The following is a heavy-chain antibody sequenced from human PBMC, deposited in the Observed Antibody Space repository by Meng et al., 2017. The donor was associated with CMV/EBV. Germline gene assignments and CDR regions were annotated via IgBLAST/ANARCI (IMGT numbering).Heavy chain of an antibody. Sequence: ASVKVSCKASGYTFTGYYMHWVRQAPGQGLEWMGWINPNSGGTNYAQKFQGRVTMTRDTSISTAYMELSRLRSDDTAVYYCASGGRRIAAVNNWFDPWGQGTLVTVSS. J-gene: IGHJ5*02. V-gene: IGHV1-2*02. D-gene: IGHD6-13*01. CDR1: GYTFTGYY. CDR3: ASGGRRIAAVNNWFDP. CDR2: INPNSGGT.